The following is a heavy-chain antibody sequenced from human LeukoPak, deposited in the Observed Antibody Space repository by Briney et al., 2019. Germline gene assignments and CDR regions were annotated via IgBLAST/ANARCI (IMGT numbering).Heavy chain of an antibody. Sequence: SETLSLTCTVSGDSINDHYWSWIRQSPEKGLEWIGEVNHGGDTNYNPSLRSRVTISLDTSKNHFSLKLRSVTAADTAIYNCARAAWNGGGGFDPWGQGTLVTVSS. CDR3: ARAAWNGGGGFDP. D-gene: IGHD3-16*01. CDR2: VNHGGDT. J-gene: IGHJ5*02. V-gene: IGHV4-34*01. CDR1: GDSINDHY.